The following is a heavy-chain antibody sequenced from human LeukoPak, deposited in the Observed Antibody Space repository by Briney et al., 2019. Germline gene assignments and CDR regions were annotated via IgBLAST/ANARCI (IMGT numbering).Heavy chain of an antibody. Sequence: VGSLRLSCAASGFTFSSYAMSWVRQAAGKGMEWVSAISGSGGSTYYADSVKGRFTISRDNSKNTLYLQMNSLRAEDTAVYYCAKVSAAVAGTYGDWGQGTLVTVSS. J-gene: IGHJ4*02. CDR3: AKVSAAVAGTYGD. D-gene: IGHD6-19*01. CDR1: GFTFSSYA. CDR2: ISGSGGST. V-gene: IGHV3-23*01.